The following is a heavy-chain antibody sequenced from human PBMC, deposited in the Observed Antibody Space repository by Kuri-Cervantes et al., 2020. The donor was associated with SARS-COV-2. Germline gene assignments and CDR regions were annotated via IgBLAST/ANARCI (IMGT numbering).Heavy chain of an antibody. CDR3: AGDLVPAAMLDY. V-gene: IGHV3-33*01. D-gene: IGHD2-2*01. CDR2: IWYDGSNK. CDR1: GFTFSSYG. Sequence: GGSLRLSCAASGFTFSSYGMHWVRQAPGKGLEWVAVIWYDGSNKYYADSVKGRFTISRDNSKNTLYLQMNSLRAEDTAVYYCAGDLVPAAMLDYWGQGTLVTVSS. J-gene: IGHJ4*02.